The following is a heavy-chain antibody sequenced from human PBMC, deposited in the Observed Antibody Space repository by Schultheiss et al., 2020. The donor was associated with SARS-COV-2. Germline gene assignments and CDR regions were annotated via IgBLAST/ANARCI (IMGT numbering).Heavy chain of an antibody. V-gene: IGHV4-34*03. CDR2: IYHSGST. J-gene: IGHJ4*02. CDR3: TTSPENYYDSSGYFPDY. CDR1: GGSFSGYY. Sequence: SETLSLTCAVYGGSFSGYYWSWIRQPPGKGLEWIGSIYHSGSTYYNPSLKSRVTISVDTSKNQFSLKLSSVTAADTAVYYCTTSPENYYDSSGYFPDYWGQGTLVTVSS. D-gene: IGHD3-22*01.